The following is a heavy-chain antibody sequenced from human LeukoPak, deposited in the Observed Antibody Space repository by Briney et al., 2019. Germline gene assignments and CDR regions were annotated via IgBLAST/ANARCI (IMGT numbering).Heavy chain of an antibody. CDR3: ARGGVSGGFDY. D-gene: IGHD1-26*01. J-gene: IGHJ4*02. CDR2: MNKDGSEK. Sequence: PGGSLRLSCATSGFTFSISWMTWVRQAPGKGLEWVAFMNKDGSEKNCVDSVQGRFTISRGDAKNSLFLQMNSLRAEDTAVYYCARGGVSGGFDYWGQGTLVTVSS. CDR1: GFTFSISW. V-gene: IGHV3-7*03.